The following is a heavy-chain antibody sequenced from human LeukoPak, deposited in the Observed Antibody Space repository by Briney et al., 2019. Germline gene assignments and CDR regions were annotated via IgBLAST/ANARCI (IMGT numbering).Heavy chain of an antibody. D-gene: IGHD4-23*01. CDR3: AKDSQDYGGNSGYFDY. J-gene: IGHJ4*02. CDR2: ISWNSGSI. V-gene: IGHV3-9*01. Sequence: GGSLRLSCAASGFTFDDYAMHWVRQAPGKGLEWVLGISWNSGSIGYAGSVKGRFTFFRDNTKNSLYLQMNSLRAEDTALYYCAKDSQDYGGNSGYFDYWGQGTLVTVSS. CDR1: GFTFDDYA.